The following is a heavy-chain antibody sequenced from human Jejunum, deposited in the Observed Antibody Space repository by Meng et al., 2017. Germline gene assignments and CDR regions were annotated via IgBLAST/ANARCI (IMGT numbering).Heavy chain of an antibody. CDR2: INSDGSDT. J-gene: IGHJ4*02. CDR3: ARGGEISMIRGVMNF. CDR1: GFTFSNHW. Sequence: GESLKISCAASGFTFSNHWMQWVCQDPGKGLVWISRINSDGSDTTYADSVKGRFTISRDNAKNTLYLQMNSLRAEDTAVYYCARGGEISMIRGVMNFWGQGTLVTVSS. V-gene: IGHV3-74*01. D-gene: IGHD3-10*01.